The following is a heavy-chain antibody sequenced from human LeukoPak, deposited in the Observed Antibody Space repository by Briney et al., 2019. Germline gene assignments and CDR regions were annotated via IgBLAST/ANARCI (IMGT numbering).Heavy chain of an antibody. CDR3: ARGGYYYGSGSYYPFYYMDV. J-gene: IGHJ6*03. CDR2: IRQDGSEK. Sequence: GGSLRLSCAASGFTFSYYWMSWVRQAPGRGLEWVANIRQDGSEKNYVDSVKGRSTISRDNAKNTLYLQMNSLRAEDTAVYYCARGGYYYGSGSYYPFYYMDVWGKGTTVTISS. CDR1: GFTFSYYW. D-gene: IGHD3-10*01. V-gene: IGHV3-7*01.